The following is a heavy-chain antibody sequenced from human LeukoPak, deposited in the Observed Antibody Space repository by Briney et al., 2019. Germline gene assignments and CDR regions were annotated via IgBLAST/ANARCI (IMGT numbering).Heavy chain of an antibody. CDR3: ARVAKGYYFDY. Sequence: GGSLRLSCAAFGFTFSSYWMSWVRQALGKGLEWVANIKQDGSEKYYVDSVKGRFTISRDNAKNSLYLQMNSLRAEDTAVYYCARVAKGYYFDYWGQGTLVTVSS. CDR2: IKQDGSEK. D-gene: IGHD5-12*01. CDR1: GFTFSSYW. V-gene: IGHV3-7*01. J-gene: IGHJ4*02.